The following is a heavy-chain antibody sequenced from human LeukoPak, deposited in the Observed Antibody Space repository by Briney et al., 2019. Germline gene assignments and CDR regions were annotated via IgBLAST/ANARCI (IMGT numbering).Heavy chain of an antibody. D-gene: IGHD3-3*01. CDR2: IIPIFGTA. CDR3: ATSVGITIFGVVTHYYMDV. Sequence: ASVKVSCKASGGTFSSYAISWVRQAPGQGLEWMGGIIPIFGTANYAQKFQGRVTITTDESTSTAYMELSSLRSEDTAVYYCATSVGITIFGVVTHYYMDVWGKGTTVTVSS. V-gene: IGHV1-69*05. CDR1: GGTFSSYA. J-gene: IGHJ6*03.